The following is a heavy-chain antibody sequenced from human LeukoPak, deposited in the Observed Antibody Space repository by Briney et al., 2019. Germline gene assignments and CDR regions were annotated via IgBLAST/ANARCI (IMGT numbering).Heavy chain of an antibody. D-gene: IGHD3-3*01. CDR1: GGSFSGYY. Sequence: PSETLSLTCAVYGGSFSGYYWRWIRQPPGKGLEWIGEINHSGRTNYNPSLKSRVTISVDTSKNQFSLKVSSVTAADTAVYYCARGVGLRSDFGIWGQGTMVTVSS. CDR2: INHSGRT. V-gene: IGHV4-34*01. J-gene: IGHJ3*02. CDR3: ARGVGLRSDFGI.